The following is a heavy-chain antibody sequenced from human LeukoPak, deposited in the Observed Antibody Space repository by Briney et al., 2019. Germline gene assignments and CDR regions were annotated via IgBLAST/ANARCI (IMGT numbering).Heavy chain of an antibody. CDR3: ARDHYDSSGYSSLGNAFDI. CDR2: INPNSGGT. V-gene: IGHV1-2*02. Sequence: SVKVSCKASGYTFTGYYMHWVRQAPGQGLEWMGWINPNSGGTNYAQKFQGRVTMTRDTSISTAYMELSRLRSDDTAVYHCARDHYDSSGYSSLGNAFDIWGQGTMVTVSS. J-gene: IGHJ3*02. D-gene: IGHD3-22*01. CDR1: GYTFTGYY.